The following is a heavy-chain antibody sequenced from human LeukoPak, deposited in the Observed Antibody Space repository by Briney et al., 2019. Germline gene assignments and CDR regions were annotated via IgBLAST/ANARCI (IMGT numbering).Heavy chain of an antibody. CDR3: ATRDGYNRNFDY. J-gene: IGHJ4*02. CDR2: IIPIFGTA. V-gene: IGHV1-69*01. D-gene: IGHD5-24*01. CDR1: GGTFSSYA. Sequence: SVKVSCKASGGTFSSYAISWVRQAPGQGLEWMGGIIPIFGTANYAQKFQGRVTITADESTSTAYMELSSLGSEDTAVYYCATRDGYNRNFDYWGQGTLVTVSS.